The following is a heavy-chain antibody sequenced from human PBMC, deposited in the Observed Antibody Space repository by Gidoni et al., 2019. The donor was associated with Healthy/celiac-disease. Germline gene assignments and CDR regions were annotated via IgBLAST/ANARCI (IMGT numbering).Heavy chain of an antibody. Sequence: QVQLVQSGAAVKKPGASVKVPCTVSGYNHTELSMHWVRQAPGKGLEWMGGFDPEDGETIYGQKFQGRVTMTEDTSTDTAYMELSSLRYEDTAVYYCAIVQSRYYYGMDVWGQGTTVTVSS. CDR3: AIVQSRYYYGMDV. V-gene: IGHV1-24*01. CDR2: FDPEDGET. D-gene: IGHD3-16*02. CDR1: GYNHTELS. J-gene: IGHJ6*02.